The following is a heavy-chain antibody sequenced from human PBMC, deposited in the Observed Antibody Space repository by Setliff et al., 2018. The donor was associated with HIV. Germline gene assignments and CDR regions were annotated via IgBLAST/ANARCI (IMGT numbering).Heavy chain of an antibody. CDR2: IYFSGTP. CDR3: ARRGMWSYETGGNPTATFDY. D-gene: IGHD2-8*02. J-gene: IGHJ4*02. CDR1: GSSISSNYY. V-gene: IGHV4-39*01. Sequence: SETLSLTCTVSGSSISSNYYWAWIRQPPGKGLEWVASIYFSGTPYYNPSLKNRVTISVDTSKNQFSLKLSSVTAADTAVYYCARRGMWSYETGGNPTATFDYWGQGVLVTVSS.